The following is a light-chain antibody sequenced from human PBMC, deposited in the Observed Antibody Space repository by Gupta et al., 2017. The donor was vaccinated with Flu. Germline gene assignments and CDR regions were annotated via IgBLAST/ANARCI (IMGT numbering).Light chain of an antibody. J-gene: IGKJ2*01. CDR3: HQYNSYSPET. V-gene: IGKV1-5*03. Sequence: STLSASVGDRVTITCRASQSINNWLAWYKQKPGKAPKLLIYKASSLQSGVPSRFSGSGSGTEFSLTISSLQPDDFAIYYCHQYNSYSPETFGQGTKLEIK. CDR2: KAS. CDR1: QSINNW.